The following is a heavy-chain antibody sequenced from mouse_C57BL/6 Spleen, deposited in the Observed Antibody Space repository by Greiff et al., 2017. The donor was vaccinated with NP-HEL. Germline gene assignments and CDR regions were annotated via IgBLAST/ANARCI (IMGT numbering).Heavy chain of an antibody. Sequence: VQLQQSGPELVKPGASVKMSCKASGYTFTDYYMHWVKQSHGKSLEWIGYINPNNGGTSYKQKFKGKATLTVNKSSSTAYMELRSLTAEDSAVYYCAREGYYGGWFAYWGQGTLVTVSA. D-gene: IGHD1-1*01. CDR2: INPNNGGT. V-gene: IGHV1-22*01. CDR3: AREGYYGGWFAY. J-gene: IGHJ3*01. CDR1: GYTFTDYY.